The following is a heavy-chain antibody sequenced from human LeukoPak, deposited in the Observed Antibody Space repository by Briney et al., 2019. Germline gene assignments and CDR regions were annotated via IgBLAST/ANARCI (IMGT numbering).Heavy chain of an antibody. CDR3: ARDRVAAAGNFDF. CDR2: IIPILGIP. V-gene: IGHV1-69*04. J-gene: IGHJ4*02. CDR1: GGTFSSYA. Sequence: ASVKVSCKASGGTFSSYAISWVRQAPGQGLEWMGRIIPILGIPNYARKFEGRVTITADKSTPTAYMELSSLRSEDTAMYYCARDRVAAAGNFDFWGQGTLVTVSS. D-gene: IGHD6-13*01.